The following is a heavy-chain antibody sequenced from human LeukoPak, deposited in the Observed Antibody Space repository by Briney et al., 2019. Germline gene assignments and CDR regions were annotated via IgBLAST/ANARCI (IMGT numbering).Heavy chain of an antibody. V-gene: IGHV3-23*01. Sequence: GGSLRLSCAASGFTVSSYGMTWVCQAPGKWPGWVSSINKDGTKYYSDSGKGRFTVSRDNSKKPGYRKMSSLRAEDTATYYCAKDRGRLWKYSDHWGQGTLATVSS. CDR2: INKDGTK. CDR1: GFTVSSYG. D-gene: IGHD2/OR15-2a*01. CDR3: AKDRGRLWKYSDH. J-gene: IGHJ4*02.